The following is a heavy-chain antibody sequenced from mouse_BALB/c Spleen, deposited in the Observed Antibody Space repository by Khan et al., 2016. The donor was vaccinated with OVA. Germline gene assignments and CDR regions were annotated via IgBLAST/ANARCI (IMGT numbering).Heavy chain of an antibody. J-gene: IGHJ2*01. CDR2: IFPGTNNT. CDR1: GYIFTSYW. Sequence: QVQLKQSGAELVRPGASVKLSCKTSGYIFTSYWIHWVKQRSGQGLEWIARIFPGTNNTYYNANLKDRATLTADQSSSTSYMQLNSLKSEDSAVYCCAREEAWYYFDYWGQGTTLTVSS. V-gene: IGHV1S132*01. D-gene: IGHD3-2*02. CDR3: AREEAWYYFDY.